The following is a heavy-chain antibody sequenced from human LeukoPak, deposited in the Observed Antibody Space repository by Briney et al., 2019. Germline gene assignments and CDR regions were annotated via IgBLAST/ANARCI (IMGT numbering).Heavy chain of an antibody. J-gene: IGHJ4*02. Sequence: GGSLRLSCAASGFTFSSYGMSWVRQAPGKGLEWVSAISRRGDSTYYADSVKGRFTISRDNAKNSLYLQMNSLRAEDTAVYYCARDGRFDSGSYCDFDYWGQGTLVTVSS. CDR1: GFTFSSYG. CDR2: ISRRGDST. D-gene: IGHD1-26*01. V-gene: IGHV3-23*01. CDR3: ARDGRFDSGSYCDFDY.